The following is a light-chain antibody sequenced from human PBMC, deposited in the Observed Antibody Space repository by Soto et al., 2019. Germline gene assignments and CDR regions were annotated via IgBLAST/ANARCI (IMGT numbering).Light chain of an antibody. CDR1: ETINSN. J-gene: IGKJ1*01. V-gene: IGKV3-15*01. Sequence: IVMTQSPASLSVSPGERATLSCRASETINSNLAWYQQKPGQAPRLLIHGASTRAIGIPAGVSGSGSGTEFTLTISSLQSEDFAVYYCQQYHNCPETFGQGTKVEIK. CDR2: GAS. CDR3: QQYHNCPET.